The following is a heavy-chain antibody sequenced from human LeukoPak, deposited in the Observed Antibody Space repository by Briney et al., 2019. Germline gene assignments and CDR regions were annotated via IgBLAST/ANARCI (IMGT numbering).Heavy chain of an antibody. D-gene: IGHD3-22*01. CDR3: ASIFDSSGYPGEVDY. CDR2: IYHSGST. Sequence: SGTLSLTCAVSGYSISSGYYWGWIRQPPGKGLEWIGSIYHSGSTYYNPSLKSRVTISVDTSKNQFSLKLSSVTAADTAVYYCASIFDSSGYPGEVDYWGQGTLVTVSS. CDR1: GYSISSGYY. J-gene: IGHJ4*02. V-gene: IGHV4-38-2*01.